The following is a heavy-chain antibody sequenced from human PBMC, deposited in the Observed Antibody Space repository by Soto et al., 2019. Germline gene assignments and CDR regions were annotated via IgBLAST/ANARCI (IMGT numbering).Heavy chain of an antibody. CDR2: VYFSGST. J-gene: IGHJ4*02. CDR1: GGSITNFH. D-gene: IGHD3-22*01. V-gene: IGHV4-59*01. CDR3: AAYDSECYFDY. Sequence: PSETLSLTCTVSGGSITNFHWSWIRQPPGKGLEWIGYVYFSGSTKYNPSFKSRVTMSIDTSKNEFSLRLISVTAADSAAYFCAAYDSECYFDYWGQGALVTVSS.